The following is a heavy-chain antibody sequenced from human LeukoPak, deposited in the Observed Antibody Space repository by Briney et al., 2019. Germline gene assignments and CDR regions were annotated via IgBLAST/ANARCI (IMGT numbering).Heavy chain of an antibody. CDR1: GFTFSSYA. J-gene: IGHJ4*02. Sequence: GESLRLSCAASGFTFSSYAMSWVRQAPGKGLEWVSVISGSGGSTYHADSVKGRFTISRDNSKNALYLQMNSLRAEDTAVYYCARRDTSSSRYFDYWGQGTLVTVSS. CDR3: ARRDTSSSRYFDY. CDR2: ISGSGGST. D-gene: IGHD6-6*01. V-gene: IGHV3-23*01.